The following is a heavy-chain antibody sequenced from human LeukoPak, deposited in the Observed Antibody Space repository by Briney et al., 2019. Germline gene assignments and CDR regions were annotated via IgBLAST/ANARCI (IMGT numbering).Heavy chain of an antibody. CDR3: ARDRPYYYYYMDV. J-gene: IGHJ6*03. V-gene: IGHV3-30*01. CDR1: GFTFSSYA. Sequence: GGSLRLSCAASGFTFSSYAMHWVRQAPGKGLEWVAVISYDGSNKYYADSAKGRFTISRDNSKNTLYLQMNSLRAEDTAVYYCARDRPYYYYYMDVWGKGATVIVSS. CDR2: ISYDGSNK.